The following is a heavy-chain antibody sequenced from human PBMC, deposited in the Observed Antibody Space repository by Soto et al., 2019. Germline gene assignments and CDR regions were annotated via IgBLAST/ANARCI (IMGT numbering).Heavy chain of an antibody. D-gene: IGHD3-3*01. CDR3: AKDLGNYDFWSGPIDY. Sequence: GGSLRLSCAASGFTFDSPYSHAMSWVRQSPGKGLEWVSGISWNSGSIGYADSVKGRFTISRDNAKNSLYLQMNSLRAEDTALYYCAKDLGNYDFWSGPIDYWGQGTLVTVSS. V-gene: IGHV3-9*01. CDR2: ISWNSGSI. CDR1: GFTFDSPYSHA. J-gene: IGHJ4*02.